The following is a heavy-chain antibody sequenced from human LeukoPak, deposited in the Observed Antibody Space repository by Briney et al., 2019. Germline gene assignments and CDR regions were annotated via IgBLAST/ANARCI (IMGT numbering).Heavy chain of an antibody. CDR1: GFTFSSYA. J-gene: IGHJ4*02. V-gene: IGHV3-23*01. Sequence: TGGSLRLSCAASGFTFSSYAMSWVRQAPGKGLEWVSAISGSGGSTYYADSVKGRFTISRDNSKNSLYLQMNSLRAEDTALYYCARSGVGYCTNGVCFVDYWGQGTLVTVSS. CDR3: ARSGVGYCTNGVCFVDY. CDR2: ISGSGGST. D-gene: IGHD2-8*01.